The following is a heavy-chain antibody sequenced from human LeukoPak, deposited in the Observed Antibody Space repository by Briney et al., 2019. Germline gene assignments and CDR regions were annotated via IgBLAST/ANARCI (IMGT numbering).Heavy chain of an antibody. J-gene: IGHJ4*02. CDR3: ARDWGINCSGGSCYSYYFDY. CDR1: GFTFSSYG. Sequence: GGSLRLSCAASGFTFSSYGMHWVRQAPGKGLEWVALIWFDGNNKYYADSVKGRFTISRDNSKNTLYLQMNSLRAEDTAVYYCARDWGINCSGGSCYSYYFDYWGQGTLVTVPS. D-gene: IGHD2-15*01. V-gene: IGHV3-33*01. CDR2: IWFDGNNK.